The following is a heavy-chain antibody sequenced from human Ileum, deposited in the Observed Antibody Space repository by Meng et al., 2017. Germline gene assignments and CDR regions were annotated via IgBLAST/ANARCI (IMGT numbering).Heavy chain of an antibody. Sequence: VQLQESGPGLAEPPGTRSLTCTVSGGSISSSFYWSWGRQSPGKGLEWIGQIYLAGSPNYNPSLESRVTISVDKSKNQFSLRLTSVTAADTAIFYCVRHGGKYFDSWGQGTLVTVSS. CDR2: IYLAGSP. V-gene: IGHV4-4*03. CDR3: VRHGGKYFDS. J-gene: IGHJ4*02. CDR1: GGSISSSFY. D-gene: IGHD2-15*01.